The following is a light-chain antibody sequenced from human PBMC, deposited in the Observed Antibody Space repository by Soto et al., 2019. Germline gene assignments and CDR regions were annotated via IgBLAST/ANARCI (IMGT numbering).Light chain of an antibody. CDR1: QSVSSSY. V-gene: IGKV3-20*01. CDR2: GAS. CDR3: QRYGTSPPLT. Sequence: EIVLSQSPCTLSLYKRERANLSCMASQSVSSSYLAWYQQKPGQAPRLLIYGASSRATGIPDRFSGSGSATDFTLTISRLEPEDFAVYYCQRYGTSPPLTFGGGTMV. J-gene: IGKJ4*01.